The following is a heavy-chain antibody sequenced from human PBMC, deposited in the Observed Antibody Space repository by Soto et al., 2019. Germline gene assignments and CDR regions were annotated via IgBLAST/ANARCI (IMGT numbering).Heavy chain of an antibody. CDR2: IYYSGST. CDR3: ARLGYCSGGSCYSGYYYYYYGMDV. CDR1: GGSISSSSYY. Sequence: SETLSLTCTVSGGSISSSSYYWSWIRQHPGKGLEWIGYIYYSGSTYYNPSLKSRVTISVDTSKNQFSLKLSSVTAADTAVYYCARLGYCSGGSCYSGYYYYYYGMDVWGQGTTVTVSS. V-gene: IGHV4-31*03. J-gene: IGHJ6*02. D-gene: IGHD2-15*01.